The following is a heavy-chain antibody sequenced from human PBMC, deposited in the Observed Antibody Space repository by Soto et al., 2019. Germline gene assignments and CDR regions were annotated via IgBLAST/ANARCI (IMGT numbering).Heavy chain of an antibody. CDR3: ARSGYCSSTSCYSSYYGMDV. CDR2: IWYDGSNK. CDR1: GFTFSSYG. J-gene: IGHJ6*02. D-gene: IGHD2-2*01. Sequence: PGGSLRLSCAASGFTFSSYGMHWVRQAPGKGLEWVAVIWYDGSNKYYADSVKGRFTISRDNSKNTLYLQMNNLRAEDTAVYYCARSGYCSSTSCYSSYYGMDVWGQGTTVTVSS. V-gene: IGHV3-33*01.